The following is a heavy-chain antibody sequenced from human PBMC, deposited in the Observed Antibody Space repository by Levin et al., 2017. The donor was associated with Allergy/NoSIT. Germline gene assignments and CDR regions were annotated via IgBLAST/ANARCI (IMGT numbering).Heavy chain of an antibody. D-gene: IGHD2-21*02. CDR1: GNTFTDYY. V-gene: IGHV1-2*02. J-gene: IGHJ4*02. CDR3: AACGGACFSPRY. Sequence: GESLKISCKASGNTFTDYYLHWIRQAPGQDLEWMGWINPKSGGTKYAEKFQGRVTMTRDTSITTLYMDLGALRFDDTGVYYCAACGGACFSPRYWGQGTLVTVSS. CDR2: INPKSGGT.